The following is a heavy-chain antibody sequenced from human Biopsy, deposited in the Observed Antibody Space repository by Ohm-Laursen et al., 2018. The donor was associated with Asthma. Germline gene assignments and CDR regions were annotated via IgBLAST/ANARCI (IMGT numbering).Heavy chain of an antibody. CDR3: GIVVAANPFQGDC. D-gene: IGHD2-15*01. CDR2: ISYDGSIT. V-gene: IGHV3-30*03. CDR1: GFSFNSYG. J-gene: IGHJ4*02. Sequence: LSLTCAASGFSFNSYGMHWVRQAPGKGLEWVAVISYDGSITHYADSVKGRFTISRDNSKNTVYLGISSLRIEDTAVFYCGIVVAANPFQGDCWGQGTLVTVSS.